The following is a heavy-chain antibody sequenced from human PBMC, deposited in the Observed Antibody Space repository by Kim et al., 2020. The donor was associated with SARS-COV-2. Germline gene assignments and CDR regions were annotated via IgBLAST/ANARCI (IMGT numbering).Heavy chain of an antibody. Sequence: GGSLRLSCAASAFTFSSYSMNWVRQAPGKGLEWVSYISSSSTIYYADSVKGRFTISRDNAKNSLYLQMNSLRDEDTAVYYCAREVGAQDYYYYDMDVWGQGTTVTVSS. D-gene: IGHD1-26*01. CDR1: AFTFSSYS. CDR3: AREVGAQDYYYYDMDV. J-gene: IGHJ6*02. V-gene: IGHV3-48*02. CDR2: ISSSSTI.